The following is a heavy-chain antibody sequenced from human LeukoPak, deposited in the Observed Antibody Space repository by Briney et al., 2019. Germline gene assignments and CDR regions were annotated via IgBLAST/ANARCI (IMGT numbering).Heavy chain of an antibody. CDR3: ARYRGASGYHFDY. V-gene: IGHV4-4*02. D-gene: IGHD5-12*01. Sequence: SETLSLTCAVSAGSISSGSWWNWVRQPPGKGLEWIGEIYHSGSTNYNPSLKSRVTISLDKSKNQFSLKLYSVTAADTAVYYCARYRGASGYHFDYWGQGTLVTVSS. CDR2: IYHSGST. J-gene: IGHJ4*02. CDR1: AGSISSGSW.